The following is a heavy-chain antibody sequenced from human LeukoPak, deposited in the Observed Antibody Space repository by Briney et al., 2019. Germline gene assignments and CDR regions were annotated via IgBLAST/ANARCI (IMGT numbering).Heavy chain of an antibody. J-gene: IGHJ4*02. CDR2: VYNSGST. Sequence: SETLSLTCTVSGDSISSYYWTWIRQPPGKGLEWIGYVYNSGSTDYNPSLKSRVTISVDTSKNQFSLKLSSVTAADTAVYYCARAPYDSGGYYDYYFDYWGQGTLVTVSS. CDR1: GDSISSYY. D-gene: IGHD3-22*01. V-gene: IGHV4-59*08. CDR3: ARAPYDSGGYYDYYFDY.